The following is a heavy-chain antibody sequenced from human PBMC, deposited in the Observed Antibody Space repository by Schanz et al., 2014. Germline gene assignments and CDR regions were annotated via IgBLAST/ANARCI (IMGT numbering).Heavy chain of an antibody. D-gene: IGHD1-1*01. CDR1: GFAFSVYG. J-gene: IGHJ4*02. CDR2: IWSDGSTK. Sequence: QVQVAESGGGVGQPGRSLRLSCAASGFAFSVYGMHWVRQAPGKGPECVAVIWSDGSTKYYADSVKGRFTISRDNSKNTLYLQMNSLRADDTAVYFCARAHGNNWYGKGLDYWGQGTQVTVSS. V-gene: IGHV3-33*01. CDR3: ARAHGNNWYGKGLDY.